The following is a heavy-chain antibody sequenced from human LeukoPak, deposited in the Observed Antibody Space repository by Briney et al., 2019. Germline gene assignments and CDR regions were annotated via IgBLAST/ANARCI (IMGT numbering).Heavy chain of an antibody. CDR3: ARDLISGHYTFDY. Sequence: GGSLRLSCAASGFTFSSYAMSWVRQAPGKGLEWVSYISYSSSTIYYADSVKGRFTISRDNAKNSLYLQVNSLRDEDTAVYYCARDLISGHYTFDYWGQGALVTVSS. J-gene: IGHJ4*02. CDR2: ISYSSSTI. D-gene: IGHD1-26*01. CDR1: GFTFSSYA. V-gene: IGHV3-48*02.